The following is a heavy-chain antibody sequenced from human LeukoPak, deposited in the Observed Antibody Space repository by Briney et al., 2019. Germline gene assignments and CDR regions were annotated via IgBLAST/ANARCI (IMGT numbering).Heavy chain of an antibody. CDR2: ISAYNGNT. CDR1: GYTFTSYG. CDR3: ARVPAAIFCFDY. Sequence: ASVKVSYKASGYTFTSYGISWVRQAPGQGLEWMGWISAYNGNTNYAQKLQGRVTMTTDTSTSTAYMELRSLRSDDTAVYYCARVPAAIFCFDYWGQGTLVTVSS. J-gene: IGHJ4*02. D-gene: IGHD2-2*01. V-gene: IGHV1-18*01.